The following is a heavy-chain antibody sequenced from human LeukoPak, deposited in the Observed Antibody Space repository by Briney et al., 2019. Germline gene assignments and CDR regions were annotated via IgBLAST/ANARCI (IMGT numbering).Heavy chain of an antibody. CDR2: ISGSGGST. CDR1: GFTFSSYA. J-gene: IGHJ4*02. CDR3: AKKLVGIAVAGTNYFDY. V-gene: IGHV3-23*01. Sequence: GGSLRLSCAASGFTFSSYAMSWVRQAPGKGLEWVSAISGSGGSTYYADSVKGRLTVSRDNSKNTLYLQMNSLRAEDTAVYYCAKKLVGIAVAGTNYFDYWGQGTLVTVSS. D-gene: IGHD6-19*01.